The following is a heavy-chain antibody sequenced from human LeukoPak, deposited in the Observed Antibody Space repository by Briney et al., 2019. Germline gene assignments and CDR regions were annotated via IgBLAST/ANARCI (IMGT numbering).Heavy chain of an antibody. D-gene: IGHD6-6*01. Sequence: SETLSLTCAVYGGSFSGYYWSWIRQPPGKGLEWIGEINHSGSTNYNPSLKSRVTISVDTSKNQFSLKLSSVTAADTAIYHCARGYSSSSEPFDYWGQGTLVTVSS. CDR3: ARGYSSSSEPFDY. J-gene: IGHJ4*02. V-gene: IGHV4-34*01. CDR1: GGSFSGYY. CDR2: INHSGST.